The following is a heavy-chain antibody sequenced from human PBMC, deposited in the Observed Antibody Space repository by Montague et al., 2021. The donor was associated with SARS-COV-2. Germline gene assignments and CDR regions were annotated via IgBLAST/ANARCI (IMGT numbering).Heavy chain of an antibody. J-gene: IGHJ3*02. CDR2: SYYSGST. Sequence: SETLSLTCTVSGGSISSSSYYWGWIRQPPGKGLEWIGSSYYSGSTYYNPPLKSRVTISVDTSKNQFSLKLSSVTAADTAVYYCARFPTSYYYDSKAAPATPDAFDIWGQGTMVTVSS. CDR3: ARFPTSYYYDSKAAPATPDAFDI. V-gene: IGHV4-39*01. CDR1: GGSISSSSYY. D-gene: IGHD3-22*01.